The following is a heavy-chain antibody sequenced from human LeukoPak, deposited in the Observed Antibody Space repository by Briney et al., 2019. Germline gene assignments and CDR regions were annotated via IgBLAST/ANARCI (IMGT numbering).Heavy chain of an antibody. Sequence: ASVKVSCXASGYTFTSYGISWVRRAPGQGLEWMGWISAYNGNTNYAQKLQGRVTMTTDTSTSTAYMELRSLRSDDTAVYYCARALWEGYFDYWGQGTLVTVSS. CDR3: ARALWEGYFDY. CDR1: GYTFTSYG. CDR2: ISAYNGNT. V-gene: IGHV1-18*01. J-gene: IGHJ4*02. D-gene: IGHD1-26*01.